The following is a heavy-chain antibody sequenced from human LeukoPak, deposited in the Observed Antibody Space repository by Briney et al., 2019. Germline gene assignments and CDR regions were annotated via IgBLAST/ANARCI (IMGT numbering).Heavy chain of an antibody. J-gene: IGHJ5*02. CDR2: INLSGGST. CDR3: ARDRWYCSSTSCYPGMGFDP. CDR1: GYTFTTYS. Sequence: ASVKVSCKASGYTFTTYSMHWVRQAPEQGLEWMAIINLSGGSTDYTQKFQGRVTVTRDTSTSTVYMELSSLRSDDTAVYYCARDRWYCSSTSCYPGMGFDPWGQGTLVTVSS. V-gene: IGHV1-46*01. D-gene: IGHD2-2*01.